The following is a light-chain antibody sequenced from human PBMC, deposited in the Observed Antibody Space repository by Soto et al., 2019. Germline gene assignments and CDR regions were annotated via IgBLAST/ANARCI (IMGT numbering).Light chain of an antibody. CDR1: QSVFNNY. CDR3: YQYDSSPWT. CDR2: DAS. V-gene: IGKV3-20*01. J-gene: IGKJ1*01. Sequence: EIALAQSPGTLSLSPGERATISCRASQSVFNNYLAWYQQKPGQAPRLVIYDASSRATGIPDRFSGSGSGTDFTLTISRLEAEDFAVYFCYQYDSSPWTFGQGTKVDIK.